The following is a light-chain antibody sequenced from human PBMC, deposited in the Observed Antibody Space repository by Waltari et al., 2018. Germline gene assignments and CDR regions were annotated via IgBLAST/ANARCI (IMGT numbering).Light chain of an antibody. CDR2: DAN. CDR1: QSVSGY. CDR3: RHRLSWPYT. V-gene: IGKV3-11*01. Sequence: ELVLTQSPATLSLSPWERATLSCRASQSVSGYLAWYPRRPGQAPRLLIYDANHRATGLPARFSRSGPVTDFALSISRREAEDFVVYYCRHRLSWPYTLGQGTKLQL. J-gene: IGKJ2*01.